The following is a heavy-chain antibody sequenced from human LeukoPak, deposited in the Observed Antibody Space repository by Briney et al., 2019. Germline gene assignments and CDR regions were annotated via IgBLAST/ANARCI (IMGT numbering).Heavy chain of an antibody. CDR3: ARLYSSSWSSPVDY. V-gene: IGHV3-23*01. CDR2: ISGGGGST. Sequence: GGSLRLSCAASGFTFSSHAMSWVRQAPGKGLEWVSTISGGGGSTYYTDSVKGRFTISRDNSKNTLYLQMNSLRAEDMAVYYCARLYSSSWSSPVDYWGQGTQVTVSS. CDR1: GFTFSSHA. D-gene: IGHD6-13*01. J-gene: IGHJ4*02.